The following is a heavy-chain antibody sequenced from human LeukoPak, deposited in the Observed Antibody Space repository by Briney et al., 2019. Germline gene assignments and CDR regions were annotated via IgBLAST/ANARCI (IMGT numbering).Heavy chain of an antibody. Sequence: PGGSLRLSCVASGFTLSSYWMNWVRQAPGKGLEWVANIKKDGSQKYYVDSVKGRFTISRDNAKNSVYLQMNSLRVGDTAVYYCARGSVVDEGLPDYWGQGTLVTVSS. J-gene: IGHJ4*02. CDR1: GFTLSSYW. D-gene: IGHD2-15*01. CDR3: ARGSVVDEGLPDY. V-gene: IGHV3-7*01. CDR2: IKKDGSQK.